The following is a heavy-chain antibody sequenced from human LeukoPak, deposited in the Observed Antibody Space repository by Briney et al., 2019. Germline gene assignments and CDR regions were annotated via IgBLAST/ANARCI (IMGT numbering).Heavy chain of an antibody. J-gene: IGHJ4*02. Sequence: GSLRLSCAASGFTFSSYGMHWVRQAPGKGLEWVAVISYDGSNKYYADSVKGRFTVSRDNSKNTLYLQMNSLRAEDTAVYYCAKPYYDSSGYYWGQGTLVTVSS. D-gene: IGHD3-22*01. CDR1: GFTFSSYG. CDR3: AKPYYDSSGYY. CDR2: ISYDGSNK. V-gene: IGHV3-30*18.